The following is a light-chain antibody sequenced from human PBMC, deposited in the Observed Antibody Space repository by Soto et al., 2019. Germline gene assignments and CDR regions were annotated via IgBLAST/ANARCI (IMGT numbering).Light chain of an antibody. V-gene: IGKV3-20*01. CDR1: QSVSSSY. CDR2: GAS. CDR3: QQYATSPPRYI. Sequence: EIVLTQSPGTLSLSPGERATLSCRASQSVSSSYLAWYQQKPGQAPRLLIYGASSRATGIQDRFSGSGSGTVFTLTISKLEPEDFAVYYCQQYATSPPRYIFGQGTKLEIK. J-gene: IGKJ2*01.